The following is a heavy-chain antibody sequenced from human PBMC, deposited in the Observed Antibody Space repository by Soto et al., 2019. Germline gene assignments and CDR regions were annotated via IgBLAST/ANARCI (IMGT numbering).Heavy chain of an antibody. J-gene: IGHJ4*02. CDR1: GYTFTSYA. CDR3: ARPLQYSSSWYYFDY. V-gene: IGHV1-3*01. D-gene: IGHD6-13*01. CDR2: INAGNGNT. Sequence: GASVKVSCKASGYTFTSYAMHWVRQAPGQRLEWMGWINAGNGNTKYSQKFQGRVTITRDTSASTAYMELSSLRSEDTAVYYCARPLQYSSSWYYFDYWGQGTLVTVSS.